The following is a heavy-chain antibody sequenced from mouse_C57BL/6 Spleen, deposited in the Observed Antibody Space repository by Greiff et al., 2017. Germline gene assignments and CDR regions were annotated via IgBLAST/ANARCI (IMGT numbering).Heavy chain of an antibody. CDR2: IDPETGGT. CDR3: TLTGTDY. CDR1: GYTFTDYE. V-gene: IGHV1-15*01. J-gene: IGHJ2*01. Sequence: QVHVKQSGAELVRPGASVTLSCKASGYTFTDYEMHWVKQTPVHGLEWIGAIDPETGGTAYNQKFKGKAILTADKSSSTACMELRSLTSEDSAVYYCTLTGTDYWGQGTTLTVSS. D-gene: IGHD4-1*01.